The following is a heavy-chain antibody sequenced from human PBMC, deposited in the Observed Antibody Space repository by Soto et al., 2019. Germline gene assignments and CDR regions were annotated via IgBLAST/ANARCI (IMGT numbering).Heavy chain of an antibody. D-gene: IGHD6-13*01. Sequence: TLSLTCTVSGGPINSTDYYWSWIRQPPGRGLEWIGYIFYTGSTYYHPSLKSRVTISVDSSKNQFSMKLSSVTAADTAVYYCARVHLMTYGSRTYKSWFDPWGQGTLVTVSS. CDR1: GGPINSTDYY. V-gene: IGHV4-30-4*01. CDR2: IFYTGST. J-gene: IGHJ5*02. CDR3: ARVHLMTYGSRTYKSWFDP.